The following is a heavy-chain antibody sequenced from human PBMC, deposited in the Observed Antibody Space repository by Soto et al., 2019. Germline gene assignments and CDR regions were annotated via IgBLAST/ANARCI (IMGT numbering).Heavy chain of an antibody. V-gene: IGHV5-51*01. Sequence: RGESLKISCKGSGYSFTSYWIGWVRQMPGKGLEWMGIIYPGDSDTRYSPSFQGQVTISADKSISTAYLQWSSLKASDTAMYYCARQQGYGSGWYVVGNWFDSWGQGTLVTVSS. D-gene: IGHD6-13*01. CDR1: GYSFTSYW. CDR2: IYPGDSDT. CDR3: ARQQGYGSGWYVVGNWFDS. J-gene: IGHJ5*01.